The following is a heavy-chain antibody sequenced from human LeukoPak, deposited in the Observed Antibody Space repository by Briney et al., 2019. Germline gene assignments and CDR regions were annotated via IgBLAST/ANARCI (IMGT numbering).Heavy chain of an antibody. J-gene: IGHJ6*03. Sequence: PGGSLRLSCAASGFTFSSFGMSWVRQAPGKGLEWVSAISSTGGTAYYADSVKGRFTVSRDNAKNSLYLQMNSLRAEDTALYYCARTVTYDSSGYLPDYYYYYMDVWGKGTTVTVSS. D-gene: IGHD3-22*01. CDR2: ISSTGGTA. V-gene: IGHV3-23*01. CDR1: GFTFSSFG. CDR3: ARTVTYDSSGYLPDYYYYYMDV.